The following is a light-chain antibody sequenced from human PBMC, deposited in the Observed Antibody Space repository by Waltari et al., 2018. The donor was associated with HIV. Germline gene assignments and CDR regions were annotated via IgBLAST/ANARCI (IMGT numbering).Light chain of an antibody. CDR3: QAWDSSTVL. CDR2: QDD. CDR1: YLGDKY. J-gene: IGLJ2*01. Sequence: SHELTQPPSVSVSPGQPASIPCSGDYLGDKYASWYQQKPGQSPVLVIYQDDKRPSGIPERFSGSNSGNTATLTITGTQAMDEADYYCQAWDSSTVLFGGGTKLTVL. V-gene: IGLV3-1*01.